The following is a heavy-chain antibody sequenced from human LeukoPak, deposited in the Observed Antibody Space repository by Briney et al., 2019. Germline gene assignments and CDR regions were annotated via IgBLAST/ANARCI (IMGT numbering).Heavy chain of an antibody. CDR2: IYYTGST. V-gene: IGHV4-59*01. CDR1: RGSISTYY. CDR3: ARHAKSDAFDI. D-gene: IGHD4/OR15-4a*01. J-gene: IGHJ3*02. Sequence: SETLSLTCIVSRGSISTYYWSWIRQPPGKGLEWIGYIYYTGSTKSNPSLKSRVTISVDTSKNQFSLKLSSVTAADTAVYYCARHAKSDAFDIWGQGTMVTVSS.